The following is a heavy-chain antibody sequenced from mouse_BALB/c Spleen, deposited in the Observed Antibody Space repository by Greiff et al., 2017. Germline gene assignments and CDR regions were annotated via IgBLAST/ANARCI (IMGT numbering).Heavy chain of an antibody. V-gene: IGHV1-55*01. J-gene: IGHJ3*01. D-gene: IGHD2-1*01. Sequence: VQLQQPGAELVKPGTSVKLSCKASGYNFTSYWINWVKLRPGQGLEWIGDIYPGSGSTNYNEKFKSKATLTVDTSSSTAYMQLSSLASEDSALYDCARYGNYVWFAYWGQGTLVTVSA. CDR1: GYNFTSYW. CDR3: ARYGNYVWFAY. CDR2: IYPGSGST.